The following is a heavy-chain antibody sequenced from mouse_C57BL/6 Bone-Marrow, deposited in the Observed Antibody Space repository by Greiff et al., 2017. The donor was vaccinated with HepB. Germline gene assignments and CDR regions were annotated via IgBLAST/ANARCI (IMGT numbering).Heavy chain of an antibody. CDR2: IDPENGDT. J-gene: IGHJ2*01. Sequence: VQLQQSGAELVRPGASVKLSCTASGFNIKDDYMHWVKQRPEQGLEWIGWIDPENGDTEYAAKFQGKATITADTSSNTAYLQLSSLTSEDTAVYYCTTWGYYGDYWGRGTTLTVSS. V-gene: IGHV14-4*01. CDR3: TTWGYYGDY. D-gene: IGHD1-1*01. CDR1: GFNIKDDY.